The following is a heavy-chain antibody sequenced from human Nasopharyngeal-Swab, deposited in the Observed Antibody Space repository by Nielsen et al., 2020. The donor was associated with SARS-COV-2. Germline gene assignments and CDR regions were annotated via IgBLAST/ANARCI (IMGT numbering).Heavy chain of an antibody. CDR1: GITVSSYY. V-gene: IGHV3-66*01. J-gene: IGHJ6*02. CDR2: IYRDGST. Sequence: GESLKISCAASGITVSSYYMTWVRQAPGKGLEWVSLIYRDGSTNYSDSVRGRFTISRDNSKNTLYLQMIYLRAEDTAVYYCARDNRLQLWLRFYGLDVWGQGTTVTGSS. D-gene: IGHD5-18*01. CDR3: ARDNRLQLWLRFYGLDV.